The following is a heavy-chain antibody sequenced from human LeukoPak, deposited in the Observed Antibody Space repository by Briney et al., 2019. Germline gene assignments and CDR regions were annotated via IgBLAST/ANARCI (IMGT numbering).Heavy chain of an antibody. D-gene: IGHD6-6*01. J-gene: IGHJ4*02. CDR2: IKEDGSEK. CDR3: ARGGSDSDY. V-gene: IGHV3-7*04. Sequence: GGSLRLSCEVSGFTFSNYWMTWVRQAPGKGLEWVANIKEDGSEKNYVDSVKGRFTISRDNAKNSSYLQMNSLRAEDTAVYYCARGGSDSDYWGQGTLVTVSS. CDR1: GFTFSNYW.